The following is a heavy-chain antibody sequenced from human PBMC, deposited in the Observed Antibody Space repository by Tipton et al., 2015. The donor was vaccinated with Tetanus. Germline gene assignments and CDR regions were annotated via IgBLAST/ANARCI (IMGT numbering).Heavy chain of an antibody. CDR3: ARWTASGKGAFDI. D-gene: IGHD3/OR15-3a*01. CDR1: GASISGYY. V-gene: IGHV4-59*05. J-gene: IGHJ3*02. CDR2: IYYGGST. Sequence: TLSLTCTVSGASISGYYWNWIRQPPGKGLEWVGSIYYGGSTYFNPSLRSRGTISIDTSRNQFSLQLSSVTAADAAMYYCARWTASGKGAFDIWGQGTMVTVSS.